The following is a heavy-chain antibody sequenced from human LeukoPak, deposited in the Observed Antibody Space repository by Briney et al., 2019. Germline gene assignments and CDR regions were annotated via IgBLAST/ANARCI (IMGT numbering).Heavy chain of an antibody. Sequence: SETLSLTCTVSGGSISSSSYYWGWIRQPPGTGLEWIGSIYYSGSTYYNPSLKSRVTISVDTSKNQFSLKLSSVTAADTAVYYCAREGHYDSSGPKTDDYWGQGTLVTVSS. D-gene: IGHD3-22*01. CDR1: GGSISSSSYY. CDR2: IYYSGST. CDR3: AREGHYDSSGPKTDDY. J-gene: IGHJ4*02. V-gene: IGHV4-39*07.